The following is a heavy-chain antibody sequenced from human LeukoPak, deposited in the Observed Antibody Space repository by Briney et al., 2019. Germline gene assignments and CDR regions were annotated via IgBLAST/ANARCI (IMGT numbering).Heavy chain of an antibody. D-gene: IGHD3-22*01. Sequence: GGSLRLSCAASAFTFSIYDMTWVRQAPGKGLEWVAFIRYDGSNQYYADSVKGRFTISRDNSKNMLYLQMYSLRAEDTAMYYCANTYYYDSSGARALGYWGQGTLVTVSS. CDR2: IRYDGSNQ. V-gene: IGHV3-30*02. CDR1: AFTFSIYD. J-gene: IGHJ4*02. CDR3: ANTYYYDSSGARALGY.